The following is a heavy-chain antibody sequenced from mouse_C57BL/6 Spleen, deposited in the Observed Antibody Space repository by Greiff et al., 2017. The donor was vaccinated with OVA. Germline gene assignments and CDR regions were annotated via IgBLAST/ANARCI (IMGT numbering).Heavy chain of an antibody. CDR3: ARGSTGYFDY. CDR2: LWSGGST. J-gene: IGHJ2*01. CDR1: GFSLTSYG. D-gene: IGHD4-1*01. V-gene: IGHV2-2*01. Sequence: QVQLQQSGPGLVQPSQSLSITCTVSGFSLTSYGVHWVRQSPGKGLEWLGVLWSGGSTDYNAAFISRLSISKDNSKSQVFFKMNSLQADDTAIYYCARGSTGYFDYWGQGTTLTVSS.